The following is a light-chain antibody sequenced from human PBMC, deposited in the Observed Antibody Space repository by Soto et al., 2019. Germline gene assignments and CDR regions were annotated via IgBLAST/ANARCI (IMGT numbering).Light chain of an antibody. CDR1: QSVSSN. CDR3: QQYNDWPTRYT. Sequence: EIVMTQSPATLSVSPGEGATLSCRASQSVSSNLAWYQQKPGQAPRLLIYGASTRATGVPARFSGSGSGTDFTLTISSLQSEDFAVYYCQQYNDWPTRYTFGQGTKVDIK. CDR2: GAS. J-gene: IGKJ2*01. V-gene: IGKV3-15*01.